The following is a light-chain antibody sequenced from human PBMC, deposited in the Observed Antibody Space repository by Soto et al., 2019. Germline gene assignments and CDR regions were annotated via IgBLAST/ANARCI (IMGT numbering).Light chain of an antibody. V-gene: IGLV1-44*01. J-gene: IGLJ2*01. Sequence: QSVLTQPPSASGTPGQRVTISCSGSSANIGRNTVNWYQQLPGTAPKLLIYSSSQRPSGVPDRFSGSKFGTSASLAISGLQSEDEADYFCAAWDDSLNGHVEFGGGTKVTVL. CDR3: AAWDDSLNGHVE. CDR1: SANIGRNT. CDR2: SSS.